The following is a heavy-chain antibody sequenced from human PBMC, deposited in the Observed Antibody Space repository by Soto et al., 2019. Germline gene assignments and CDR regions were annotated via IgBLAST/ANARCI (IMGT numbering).Heavy chain of an antibody. Sequence: GGSLRLSCAASGFTFSDYYMSWIRQAPGKGLEWVSYISSSSSFTNYADSVKGRFTVSRDNAKNSLYLQMNSLRGEETAVYYRVGEYSYGQFDYWGQXPLVTVSS. D-gene: IGHD5-18*01. V-gene: IGHV3-11*06. CDR1: GFTFSDYY. CDR2: ISSSSSFT. J-gene: IGHJ4*02. CDR3: VGEYSYGQFDY.